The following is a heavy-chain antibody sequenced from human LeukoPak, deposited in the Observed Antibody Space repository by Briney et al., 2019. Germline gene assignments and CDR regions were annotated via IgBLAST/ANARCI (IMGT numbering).Heavy chain of an antibody. J-gene: IGHJ1*01. D-gene: IGHD2-2*01. Sequence: AGGSLRLSWAASGFTFSNAWMSWVRQAPGKGLEWVGRIKSKTDGGTTDYAAPVKGRFTISRDDSKNTLYLQMNSLKTEDTAVYYCTTDAYAGGAMILAEYFQHWGQGTLVTVSS. V-gene: IGHV3-15*01. CDR1: GFTFSNAW. CDR3: TTDAYAGGAMILAEYFQH. CDR2: IKSKTDGGTT.